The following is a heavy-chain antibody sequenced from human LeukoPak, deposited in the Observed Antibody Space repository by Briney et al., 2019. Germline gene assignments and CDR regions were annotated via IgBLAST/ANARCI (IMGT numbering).Heavy chain of an antibody. CDR2: IYYSGST. CDR1: GGSISSSSYY. CDR3: AREVTTYFDH. J-gene: IGHJ4*02. D-gene: IGHD2-21*02. V-gene: IGHV4-39*07. Sequence: SETLSLTCTVSGGSISSSSYYWGWIRQPPGKGLEWIGSIYYSGSTYYNPSLKSRVTISVDTSKNQFSLKLSSVTAADTAVYYCAREVTTYFDHWGQGTLVTVSS.